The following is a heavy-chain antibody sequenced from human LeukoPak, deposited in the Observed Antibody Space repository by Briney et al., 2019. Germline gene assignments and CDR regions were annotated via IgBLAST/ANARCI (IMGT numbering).Heavy chain of an antibody. Sequence: GGSLRLSCAASGFTFSSYAMSWVRQAPGEGLEWFSAISGSGGRTYYADSVKGRFTISRDNAKNSLYLKMNRLRGEDRAVYYCAASGYDSSFDYWGQGTLVTVSS. V-gene: IGHV3-23*01. D-gene: IGHD5-12*01. CDR1: GFTFSSYA. J-gene: IGHJ4*02. CDR2: ISGSGGRT. CDR3: AASGYDSSFDY.